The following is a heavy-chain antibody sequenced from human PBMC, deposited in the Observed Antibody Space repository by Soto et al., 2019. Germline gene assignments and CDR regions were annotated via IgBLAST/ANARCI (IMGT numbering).Heavy chain of an antibody. Sequence: QVQLVQSGAEVKKPGSSVKVSCKASGGTFSSYAISWVRQAPGQGLEWMGGIIPIFGTANYAQKFQGRVTITAADSPSTAYIELSGLRSEDTAVYYCARDIVVVTASYYYGMDVWGQGTTVTVSS. V-gene: IGHV1-69*12. CDR1: GGTFSSYA. CDR2: IIPIFGTA. D-gene: IGHD2-21*02. CDR3: ARDIVVVTASYYYGMDV. J-gene: IGHJ6*02.